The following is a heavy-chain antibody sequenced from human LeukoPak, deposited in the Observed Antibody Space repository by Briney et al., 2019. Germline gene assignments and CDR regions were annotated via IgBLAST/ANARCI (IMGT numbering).Heavy chain of an antibody. J-gene: IGHJ4*02. CDR3: AKKNLAAAGPNYFDY. Sequence: PGGSLRLSCAASGFTFSNYSMNWVRQAPGKGLEWVSIISGDGATTDYADSVKGRFTISRDNSRNTLYLQMNSLRVEDTAVYYCAKKNLAAAGPNYFDYWGQGTLVTVSS. D-gene: IGHD6-13*01. CDR1: GFTFSNYS. CDR2: ISGDGATT. V-gene: IGHV3-23*01.